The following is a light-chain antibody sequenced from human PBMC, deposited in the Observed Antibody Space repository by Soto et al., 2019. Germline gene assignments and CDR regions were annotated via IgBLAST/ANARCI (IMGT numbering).Light chain of an antibody. V-gene: IGKV4-1*01. CDR1: QSVLYSSNTKNY. Sequence: DIVMTQSPDSLAVSLGERATINCKSSQSVLYSSNTKNYLAWYQQKPGQPPKLLISWASTRESGVPDRFSGSGSGTDFTLTISSLQAEDVAVYYCQQYYTNALTFGGGTKVGVK. CDR2: WAS. J-gene: IGKJ4*01. CDR3: QQYYTNALT.